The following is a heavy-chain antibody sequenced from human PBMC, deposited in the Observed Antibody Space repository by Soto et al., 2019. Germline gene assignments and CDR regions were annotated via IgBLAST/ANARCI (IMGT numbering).Heavy chain of an antibody. CDR2: INEDGSEK. V-gene: IGHV3-7*01. Sequence: EVQLVESGGGLVQPGGSLRLSCAATGFTFSSHWMPWVRQAPGKGLEWVASINEDGSEKYYMDSVKGRFTISRDNAKNSLDLEMNNVRAEDTAVFYCARGDNPEYWGQVTLVTVSS. J-gene: IGHJ4*02. CDR3: ARGDNPEY. D-gene: IGHD1-1*01. CDR1: GFTFSSHW.